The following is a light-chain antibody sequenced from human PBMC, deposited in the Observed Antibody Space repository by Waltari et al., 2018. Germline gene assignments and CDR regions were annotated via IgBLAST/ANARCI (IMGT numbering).Light chain of an antibody. V-gene: IGLV2-23*02. CDR1: SRGVGSYNL. CDR3: CSYAGSLYVV. Sequence: QSALTQPASVSGSPGQSITISCTGTSRGVGSYNLVSWYQQHPGKAPKLMIYEVSKRPSGVSNRFSGSKSGNTASLTISGLQAEDEADYYCCSYAGSLYVVFGGGTKLTVL. CDR2: EVS. J-gene: IGLJ2*01.